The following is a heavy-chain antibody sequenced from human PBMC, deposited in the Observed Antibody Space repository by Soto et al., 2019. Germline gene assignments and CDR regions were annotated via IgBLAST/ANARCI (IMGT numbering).Heavy chain of an antibody. CDR2: TLNYSPNL. Sequence: EVQLVESGGGLVKPGGSLRLSCAASGFASRDFSINWVRQAPGKGLQWVSSTLNYSPNLYYAGSVKGRFTISRDNAKNSVYLQMDSLRVEDTAVYYCAREDGYCRGGSCFRRAFDLWGQGTVVTVSS. J-gene: IGHJ3*01. D-gene: IGHD2-15*01. CDR3: AREDGYCRGGSCFRRAFDL. CDR1: GFASRDFS. V-gene: IGHV3-21*01.